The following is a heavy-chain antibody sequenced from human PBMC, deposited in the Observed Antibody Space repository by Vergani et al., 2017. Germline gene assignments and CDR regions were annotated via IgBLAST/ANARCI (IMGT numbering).Heavy chain of an antibody. CDR1: GFTFSSYA. CDR3: ANSISGXYSY. D-gene: IGHD3-10*01. CDR2: ISSNGGST. J-gene: IGHJ4*02. V-gene: IGHV3-64D*06. Sequence: EVQLVESGGGLVQPGGSLRLSCSASGFTFSSYAMHWVRQAPGKGLEYVSAISSNGGSTYYADSVKGRFTISRDNSKNTLYLQMSSLRAEDTAVYYCANSISGXYSYWGQGTLVTVSS.